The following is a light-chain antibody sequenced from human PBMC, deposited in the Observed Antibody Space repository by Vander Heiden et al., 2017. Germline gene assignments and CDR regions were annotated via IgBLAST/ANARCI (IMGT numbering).Light chain of an antibody. V-gene: IGKV1-39*01. CDR3: QQSYNSPYT. CDR2: GAS. J-gene: IGKJ2*01. CDR1: QSISNY. Sequence: DIQMTQSPSSLSASVGDRVTITCRASQSISNYLNWYQHKPGKAPNLLFYGASSLQSGVPSTFSGSGSGTDFTLTITSLQPEDFATYYCQQSYNSPYTFGQGTKLEIK.